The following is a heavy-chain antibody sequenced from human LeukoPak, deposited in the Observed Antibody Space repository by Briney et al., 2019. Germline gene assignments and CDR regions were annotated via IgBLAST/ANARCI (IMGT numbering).Heavy chain of an antibody. V-gene: IGHV4-39*07. CDR1: GGSISSGGYY. CDR2: IYYSGST. CDR3: ARGYCSSTSCYPAPNWYFDL. J-gene: IGHJ2*01. D-gene: IGHD2-2*01. Sequence: SSETLSLTCTVSGGSISSGGYYWGWIRQPPGKGLEWIGSIYYSGSTYYNPSLKSRVTISVDTSKNQFSLKLSSVTAADTAVYYCARGYCSSTSCYPAPNWYFDLWGRGTLVTVSS.